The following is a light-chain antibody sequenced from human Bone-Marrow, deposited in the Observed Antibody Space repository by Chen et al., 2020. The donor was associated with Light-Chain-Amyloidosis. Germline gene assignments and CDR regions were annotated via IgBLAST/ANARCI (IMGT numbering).Light chain of an antibody. J-gene: IGLJ1*01. CDR1: SSDVGGDNH. CDR2: EVT. V-gene: IGLV2-14*01. CDR3: SSYTITNTLV. Sequence: QSALPPPPSVSGSPGQSLTIPCTGTSSDVGGDNHVSWYQQHPDKAPKLMIYEVTNRPSWVPDRFSGSKSDNTASLTISGLQTEDEADYFCSSYTITNTLVFGSGTRVTVL.